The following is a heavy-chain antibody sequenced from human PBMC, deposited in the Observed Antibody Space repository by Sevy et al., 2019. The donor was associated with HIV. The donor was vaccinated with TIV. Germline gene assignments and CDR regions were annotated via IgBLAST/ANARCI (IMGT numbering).Heavy chain of an antibody. D-gene: IGHD3-3*01. CDR2: IKPSGGST. V-gene: IGHV1-46*01. Sequence: ASVKVSCKASGYTFTSYYMHWVRQAPGQGLEWMGIIKPSGGSTSYAQKFQGRVTMTRDTSTSTVYMELSSLRSEDTAVYYCARPNLYYDFWGGMDVWGQGTTVTVSS. CDR1: GYTFTSYY. J-gene: IGHJ6*02. CDR3: ARPNLYYDFWGGMDV.